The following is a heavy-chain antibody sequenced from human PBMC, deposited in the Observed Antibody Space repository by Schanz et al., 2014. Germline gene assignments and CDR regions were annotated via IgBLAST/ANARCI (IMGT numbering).Heavy chain of an antibody. J-gene: IGHJ6*04. Sequence: QVQLQESGPGLVKPSQTLSLTCTVSGGSIRSGTYYWSWIRQPAGKALEWVGRVFPNGITNYNPSLKSRVTISLDTSKNQFSLKVRSVIAADTAVYYCARDSLRGATGGYGMDVWGKGTTVTVSS. CDR3: ARDSLRGATGGYGMDV. CDR1: GGSIRSGTYY. V-gene: IGHV4-61*02. D-gene: IGHD2-8*02. CDR2: VFPNGIT.